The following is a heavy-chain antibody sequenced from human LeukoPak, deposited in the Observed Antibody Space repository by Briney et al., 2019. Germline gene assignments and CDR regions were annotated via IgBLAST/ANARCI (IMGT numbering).Heavy chain of an antibody. D-gene: IGHD6-6*01. CDR2: ISWNSGSI. CDR1: GFTFDDYA. CDR3: ATLTVAARTANFDY. J-gene: IGHJ4*02. Sequence: GGSLRLSCAASGFTFDDYAMHWVRQAPGKGLEWVSGISWNSGSIGYADSVKGRFTISRDNAKNSLHLQMNSLRAEDTALYYCATLTVAARTANFDYWGQGTLVTVSS. V-gene: IGHV3-9*01.